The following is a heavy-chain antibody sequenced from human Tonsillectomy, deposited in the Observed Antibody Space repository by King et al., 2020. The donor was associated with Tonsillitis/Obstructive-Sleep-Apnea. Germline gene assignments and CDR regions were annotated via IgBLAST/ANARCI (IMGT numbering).Heavy chain of an antibody. CDR3: ARDYYDSTGYPMVVSY. CDR2: IYYSGSA. V-gene: IGHV4-59*01. Sequence: QLQESGPGLVKPSETLSLTCTVSGGSISTYYWSWIRQPPGKGLEWIGYIYYSGSANYNPSLKSRVTISVDTSKNQFSLRLSSVTAADTAVYYCARDYYDSTGYPMVVSYWGRGTLVTVSS. J-gene: IGHJ4*02. D-gene: IGHD3-22*01. CDR1: GGSISTYY.